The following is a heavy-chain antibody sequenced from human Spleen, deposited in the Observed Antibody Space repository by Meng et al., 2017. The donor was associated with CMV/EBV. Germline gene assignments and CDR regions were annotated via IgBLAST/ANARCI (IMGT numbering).Heavy chain of an antibody. CDR2: INPDSGVT. CDR3: ARDKWYHLSSGYYYAMDV. CDR1: GYTFTGYY. Sequence: ASVKVSCKASGYTFTGYYIHWVRQAPGQGLEWMGWINPDSGVTKYAQNFQGRVTMTRDTSISTAFMELRSLRFDDTAVYYCARDKWYHLSSGYYYAMDVWGQGTTVTVSS. D-gene: IGHD2-2*01. J-gene: IGHJ6*02. V-gene: IGHV1-2*02.